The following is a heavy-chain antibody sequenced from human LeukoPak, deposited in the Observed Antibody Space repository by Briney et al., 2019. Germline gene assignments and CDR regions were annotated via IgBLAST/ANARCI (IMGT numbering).Heavy chain of an antibody. D-gene: IGHD5-24*01. CDR2: IIPIFGTA. J-gene: IGHJ4*02. V-gene: IGHV1-69*06. CDR1: GGTFSSYA. CDR3: ARAPQRWLRAFPTGHFDY. Sequence: SVKVSCKASGGTFSSYAISWVRQAPGQGLEWMGGIIPIFGTANYAQKFQGRVTITADKSTSTAYMELSSLRSEDTAVYYCARAPQRWLRAFPTGHFDYWGQGTLVTVSS.